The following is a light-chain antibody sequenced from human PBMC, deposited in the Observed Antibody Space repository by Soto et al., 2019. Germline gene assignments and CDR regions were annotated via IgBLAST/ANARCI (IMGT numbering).Light chain of an antibody. CDR1: QSVGNS. V-gene: IGKV3-15*01. J-gene: IGKJ4*01. CDR3: PQYGDWPLT. Sequence: EIVVTQTPATLSVSPGERATLSCRASQSVGNSFAWYQQIPGQAPRLLIFATSTRATGVPARFSGSGSGTEFTLTISSLQSEDFAVYYCPQYGDWPLTFGGGAKVEIE. CDR2: ATS.